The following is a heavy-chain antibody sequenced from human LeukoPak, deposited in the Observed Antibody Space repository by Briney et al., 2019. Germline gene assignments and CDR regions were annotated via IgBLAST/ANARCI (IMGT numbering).Heavy chain of an antibody. CDR1: GYTFTSYG. V-gene: IGHV1-18*01. CDR2: ISTYNGNT. Sequence: ASVKVSCKASGYTFTSYGISWVRQAPGQGLEWMGWISTYNGNTNYAQKLQGRVTMTPDTSTRTAYMELRSLRSDDTAMYYCARDPGYVSSSSWYYYYYYYMDVWGKGTTVTVSS. CDR3: ARDPGYVSSSSWYYYYYYYMDV. D-gene: IGHD6-13*01. J-gene: IGHJ6*03.